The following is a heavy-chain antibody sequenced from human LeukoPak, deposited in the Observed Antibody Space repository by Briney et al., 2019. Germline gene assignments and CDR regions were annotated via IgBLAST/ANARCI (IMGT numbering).Heavy chain of an antibody. D-gene: IGHD1-26*01. Sequence: GGSLRLSCAESGFTFSSYGMHWVRQAPGKGLEWVAFIRYDRSNKYYADSVKGRFTISRDNSKNTLYLQMNSLRAEDTAVYYCAKVGATRGGFDYWGQGTLVTVSS. J-gene: IGHJ4*02. V-gene: IGHV3-30*02. CDR1: GFTFSSYG. CDR3: AKVGATRGGFDY. CDR2: IRYDRSNK.